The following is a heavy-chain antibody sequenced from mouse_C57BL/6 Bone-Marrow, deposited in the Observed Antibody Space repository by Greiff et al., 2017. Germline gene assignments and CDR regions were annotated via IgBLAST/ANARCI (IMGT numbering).Heavy chain of an antibody. D-gene: IGHD1-1*02. CDR3: ARHPTYGPLTWFAY. CDR1: GFTFSSYG. CDR2: ISSGGSYT. J-gene: IGHJ3*01. V-gene: IGHV5-6*01. Sequence: EVQRVESGGDLVKPGGSLKLSCAASGFTFSSYGMSWVRQTPDKRLEWVATISSGGSYTYYPDSVKGRFTISRDNAKNTLYLQMSSLKSEDTAMYYCARHPTYGPLTWFAYWGQGTLVTVSA.